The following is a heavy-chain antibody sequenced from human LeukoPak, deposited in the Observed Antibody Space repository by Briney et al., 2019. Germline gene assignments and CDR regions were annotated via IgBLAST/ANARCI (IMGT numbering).Heavy chain of an antibody. V-gene: IGHV4-59*01. Sequence: SETLSLTCTVSGGSISSYYWSWIRQPPGKGLEWIGYIYYSGNTNYNPSLKSRVTISVDTSKNQFSLKLSSVTAADTAVYYCTRGGLVSFDPWGQGTLVTVSS. J-gene: IGHJ5*02. D-gene: IGHD5-12*01. CDR1: GGSISSYY. CDR2: IYYSGNT. CDR3: TRGGLVSFDP.